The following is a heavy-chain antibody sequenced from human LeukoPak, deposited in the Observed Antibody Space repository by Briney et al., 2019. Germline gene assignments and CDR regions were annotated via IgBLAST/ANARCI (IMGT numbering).Heavy chain of an antibody. J-gene: IGHJ4*02. CDR2: INSDGSST. CDR3: ASRGHTSVD. D-gene: IGHD6-25*01. V-gene: IGHV3-74*01. Sequence: GGSLRLSCAASGFTFSNFWMHWVRQTPGKGLVWVSRINSDGSSTSYAEPVKGRFSISRDNAKNTLYLQMNSLRAEDTAVYYCASRGHTSVDWGRGTLVTVSS. CDR1: GFTFSNFW.